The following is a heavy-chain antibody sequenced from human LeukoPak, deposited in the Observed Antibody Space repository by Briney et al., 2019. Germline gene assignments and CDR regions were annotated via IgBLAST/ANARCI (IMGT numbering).Heavy chain of an antibody. CDR2: IGHTGST. D-gene: IGHD5-12*01. Sequence: SETLSLTRSVSDDSISIYYWSWIRQPPGKGLEWIGYIGHTGSTNYNPSLKSRVTISVDTSKNQFSLKLNSVTAADTAVYYCARVSGYDWESFYDYWGQGTLVTVSS. CDR1: DDSISIYY. CDR3: ARVSGYDWESFYDY. J-gene: IGHJ4*02. V-gene: IGHV4-59*01.